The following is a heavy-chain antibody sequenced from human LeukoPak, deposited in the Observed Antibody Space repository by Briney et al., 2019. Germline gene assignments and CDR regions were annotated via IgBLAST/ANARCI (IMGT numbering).Heavy chain of an antibody. CDR3: ARPSYGASDY. V-gene: IGHV5-51*01. D-gene: IGHD4-17*01. CDR1: GYRFTKSW. CDR2: IYPDDSRT. J-gene: IGHJ4*02. Sequence: GESLRISCKGSGYRFTKSWIGWVRQMPGKGLEWLGIIYPDDSRTRYSPSFQGQVTISVDKSITTAYLQWTSLKASDTAMYYCARPSYGASDYWGQGTLVTVSS.